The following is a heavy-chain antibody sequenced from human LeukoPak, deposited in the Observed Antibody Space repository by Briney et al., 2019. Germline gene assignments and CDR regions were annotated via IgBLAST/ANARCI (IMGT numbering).Heavy chain of an antibody. V-gene: IGHV3-23*01. Sequence: GGSLRLSCIASGFTFSNYGMSWVRQAPGKGLEWVSIISGSGDRTLHADSVKGRFTISRDNSKNTLYLQMNSLRAEDTAVYYCAKEGFDSWGQGTLVTVSS. CDR3: AKEGFDS. J-gene: IGHJ4*02. CDR1: GFTFSNYG. CDR2: ISGSGDRT.